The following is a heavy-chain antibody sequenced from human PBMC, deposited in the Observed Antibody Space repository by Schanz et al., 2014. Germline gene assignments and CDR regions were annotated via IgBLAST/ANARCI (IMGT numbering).Heavy chain of an antibody. Sequence: QVQLVQSGAEVKKPGASVKVSCKTSGYTFSSYGITWVRQAPGQGLEWMGWINPNSGTTNYAQKFQGWVTMTRDTSISTAYMELSRLKSDDTAVYYCARAFGGYDPAGARDYWGQGTLVTVSS. CDR2: INPNSGTT. J-gene: IGHJ4*02. CDR3: ARAFGGYDPAGARDY. D-gene: IGHD5-12*01. CDR1: GYTFSSYG. V-gene: IGHV1-2*04.